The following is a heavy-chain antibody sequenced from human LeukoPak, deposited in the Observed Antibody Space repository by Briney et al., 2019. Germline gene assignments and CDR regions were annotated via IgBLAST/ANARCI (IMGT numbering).Heavy chain of an antibody. J-gene: IGHJ2*01. CDR2: ISYDGSNK. CDR1: GFTFSSYA. V-gene: IGHV3-30-3*01. CDR3: ARVAVAGSEYWYFDL. Sequence: GRSLRLSCAASGFTFSSYAMHWVRQAPGKGLEWVAVISYDGSNKYYADSVKGRFTISRDNAKNTLYLQMNSLRAEDTAVYYCARVAVAGSEYWYFDLWGRGTLVTVSS. D-gene: IGHD6-19*01.